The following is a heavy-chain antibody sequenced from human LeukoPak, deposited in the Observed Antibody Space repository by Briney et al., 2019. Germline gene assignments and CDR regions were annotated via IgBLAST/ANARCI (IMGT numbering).Heavy chain of an antibody. CDR1: GGSFSGYY. Sequence: SETLSLTCAVYGGSFSGYYWSWIRQPPGKGLEWIGEINHSGSTNYNPSLKSRVTISVDTSKNQFSLKLSSVTAADAAVYYCARSAAGRYYYYYYGMDVWGQGTTVTVSS. CDR3: ARSAAGRYYYYYYGMDV. J-gene: IGHJ6*02. V-gene: IGHV4-34*01. D-gene: IGHD6-13*01. CDR2: INHSGST.